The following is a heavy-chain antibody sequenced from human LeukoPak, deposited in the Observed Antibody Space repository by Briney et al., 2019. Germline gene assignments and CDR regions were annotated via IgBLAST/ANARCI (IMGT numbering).Heavy chain of an antibody. Sequence: GRSLRLSCAASGFTFSSYAMPWVRQAPGKGLEWVAVISYDGSNKYYADSVKGRFTISRDNSKNTLYLQMNSLRAEDTAVYYCARDPPPFEITIFGVVTNYFDYWGQGTLVTVSS. V-gene: IGHV3-30-3*01. CDR2: ISYDGSNK. CDR3: ARDPPPFEITIFGVVTNYFDY. CDR1: GFTFSSYA. J-gene: IGHJ4*02. D-gene: IGHD3-3*01.